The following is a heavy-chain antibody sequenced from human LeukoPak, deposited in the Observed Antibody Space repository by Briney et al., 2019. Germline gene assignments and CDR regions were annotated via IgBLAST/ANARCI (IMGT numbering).Heavy chain of an antibody. CDR2: ISYDGSNK. V-gene: IGHV3-30*03. J-gene: IGHJ5*02. CDR1: GFTFSSYG. Sequence: GGSLRLSCAASGFTFSSYGMHWVRQAPGKGLEWVAVISYDGSNKYYADSVKGRFTISRDNSKNTLYLQMNSLRAEDTAVYYCVRDRTPIAAAGGNWFDPWGQGTLVTVSS. CDR3: VRDRTPIAAAGGNWFDP. D-gene: IGHD6-13*01.